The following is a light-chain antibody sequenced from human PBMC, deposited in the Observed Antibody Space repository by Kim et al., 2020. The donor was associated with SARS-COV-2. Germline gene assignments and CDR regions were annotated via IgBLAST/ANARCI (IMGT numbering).Light chain of an antibody. CDR3: HSYDSSHWV. Sequence: NFMLTQPHSVSESPGKTVTISCTRSSGSIASNYVQWYQQRPGSAPTTVIYEDNQRPSGVPDRFSGSIDSSSNSASLTISGLKTEDEADYYCHSYDSSHWVFGGGTQLTVL. V-gene: IGLV6-57*04. J-gene: IGLJ3*02. CDR2: EDN. CDR1: SGSIASNY.